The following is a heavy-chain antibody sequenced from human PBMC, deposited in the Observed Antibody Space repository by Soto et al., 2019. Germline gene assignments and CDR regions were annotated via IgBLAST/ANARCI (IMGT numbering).Heavy chain of an antibody. D-gene: IGHD6-6*01. CDR3: VRLTTRISAASHGRSNSSVP. CDR1: GGSISSSSCY. Sequence: QLQLQESRPGLVKPSETLSLTCTVSGGSISSSSCYWGWIRRPPGKGLEWIGDSYYTGTTYHNPSLKCRVSIYVDTSTVQFSLELSTLTAADTAIYYGVRLTTRISAASHGRSNSSVPWGPGTLVSVSS. J-gene: IGHJ5*02. CDR2: SYYTGTT. V-gene: IGHV4-39*01.